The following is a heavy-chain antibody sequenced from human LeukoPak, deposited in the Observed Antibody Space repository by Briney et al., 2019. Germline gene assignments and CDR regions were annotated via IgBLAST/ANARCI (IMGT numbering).Heavy chain of an antibody. V-gene: IGHV4-59*01. J-gene: IGHJ6*03. CDR1: GGSISSYY. D-gene: IGHD3-10*01. CDR2: ISYSGST. CDR3: AREGMVRGYHYYMDV. Sequence: SETLSLTCTVSGGSISSYYWSWIRQPPGKGLEWIGYISYSGSTDYNPSLKSRVTISVDTSMNQFSLRLYSVTAADTAVYYCAREGMVRGYHYYMDVWGKGTTVTVPS.